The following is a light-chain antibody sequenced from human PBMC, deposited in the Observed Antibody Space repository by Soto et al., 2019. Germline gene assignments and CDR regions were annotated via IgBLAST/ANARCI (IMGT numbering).Light chain of an antibody. V-gene: IGLV2-14*03. CDR3: SSYTSSRTDV. Sequence: QSALTQPASVSGSPGQSITISCTGTSSDVGGYDFVSWYQQHPGKAPKLLIYDVNNRPSGVSDRFSGSKSGNTASLTISWLQAEDEADYYCSSYTSSRTDVFGTGTKVTVL. CDR1: SSDVGGYDF. J-gene: IGLJ1*01. CDR2: DVN.